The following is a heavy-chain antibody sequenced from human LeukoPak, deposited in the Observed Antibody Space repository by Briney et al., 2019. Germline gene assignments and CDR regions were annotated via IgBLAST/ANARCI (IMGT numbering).Heavy chain of an antibody. V-gene: IGHV3-11*01. CDR2: ITNSGTTI. D-gene: IGHD3-10*01. CDR3: AKDSITWAYAFDI. Sequence: PGGSLRLSCAASGFTFTDYYMSWIRQAPGKGLEWVSYITNSGTTIYYADSVKGRFTISRDNAKNSLYLQMNSLRAEDTAVYYCAKDSITWAYAFDIWGQGTMVTVSS. CDR1: GFTFTDYY. J-gene: IGHJ3*02.